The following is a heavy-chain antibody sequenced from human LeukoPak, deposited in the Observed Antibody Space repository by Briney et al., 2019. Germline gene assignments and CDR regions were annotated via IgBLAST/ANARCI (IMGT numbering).Heavy chain of an antibody. CDR1: GYTFTSYA. Sequence: ASVKVSCKASGYTFTSYAMHWVRQAPGQRLEWMGWINAGNGNTKYSQKFQGRVTITRDTSASTAYMELSSLRSEDTAVYYCAVVQLWFGVLLYQDYWGQGTLVTVSS. D-gene: IGHD3-10*01. CDR3: AVVQLWFGVLLYQDY. CDR2: INAGNGNT. V-gene: IGHV1-3*01. J-gene: IGHJ4*02.